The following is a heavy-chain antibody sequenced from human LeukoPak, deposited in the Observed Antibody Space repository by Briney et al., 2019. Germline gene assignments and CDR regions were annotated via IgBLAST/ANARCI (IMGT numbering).Heavy chain of an antibody. CDR1: GFTLSPYW. Sequence: GGSLRLSCAASGFTLSPYWMHWVRQPAGKGLVWVSRINSEGSSTTHAASVKGRFTLSRVNAKNTLYLQMNMLRAEDTAVNYCTRARCSRNSCNTESDYWGQGTLVTVSS. CDR3: TRARCSRNSCNTESDY. J-gene: IGHJ4*02. V-gene: IGHV3-74*01. D-gene: IGHD2-2*01. CDR2: INSEGSST.